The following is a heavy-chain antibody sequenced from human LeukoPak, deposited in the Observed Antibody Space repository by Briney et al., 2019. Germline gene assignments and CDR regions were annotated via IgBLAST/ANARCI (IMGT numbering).Heavy chain of an antibody. CDR3: AKKGRRDFWSGLDY. J-gene: IGHJ4*02. CDR2: MSVSSGLI. V-gene: IGHV3-21*01. D-gene: IGHD3-3*01. CDR1: GFTFSSYS. Sequence: GGSLRLSCAASGFTFSSYSMNWVRQAPGKGLEWVSSMSVSSGLIYYADSVKGRFTISRDNAKSSLYLQMNRLRVEDTAVYYCAKKGRRDFWSGLDYWGQGTLVTVSS.